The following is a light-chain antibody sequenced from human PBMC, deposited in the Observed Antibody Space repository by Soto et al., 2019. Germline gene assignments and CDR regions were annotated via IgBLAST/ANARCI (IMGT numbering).Light chain of an antibody. CDR2: GAS. Sequence: EIVITQSPSTLSVSPGERATLSCRASQSVSSNLAWYQQKPGQAPRLLMYGASTSAADIPARFSGSGSGTEFTLTISSLQSEDFAVYYCQQYNKWPYTFGQGTKVDIK. V-gene: IGKV3-15*01. CDR1: QSVSSN. J-gene: IGKJ2*01. CDR3: QQYNKWPYT.